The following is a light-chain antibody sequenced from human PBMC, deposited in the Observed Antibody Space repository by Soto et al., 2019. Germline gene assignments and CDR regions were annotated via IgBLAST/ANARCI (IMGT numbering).Light chain of an antibody. CDR2: GAS. Sequence: EILMTQSPATLSVSPGERAPLSCRASQSVSSNLAWYQQKPGQAPRLLIYGASTRATGIPARFSGSGSGTEFTLTISSLQSEDFAVYYCQQYNNWPRSLTFGGGTKVEIK. CDR1: QSVSSN. V-gene: IGKV3-15*01. CDR3: QQYNNWPRSLT. J-gene: IGKJ4*01.